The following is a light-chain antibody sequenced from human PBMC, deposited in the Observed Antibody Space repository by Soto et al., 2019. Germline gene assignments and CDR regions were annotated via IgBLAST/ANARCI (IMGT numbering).Light chain of an antibody. V-gene: IGKV1-5*01. J-gene: IGKJ4*02. CDR2: GAS. CDR1: QSISSW. CDR3: QQYNNWPPA. Sequence: DIQMTQSPSTLSASVGDRVTITCRASQSISSWLAWYQQKPGKAPKLLIYGASTRATGIPARFSGSGSGTEFTLTISSQQSEDFAVYYCQQYNNWPPAFGGGTKVEIK.